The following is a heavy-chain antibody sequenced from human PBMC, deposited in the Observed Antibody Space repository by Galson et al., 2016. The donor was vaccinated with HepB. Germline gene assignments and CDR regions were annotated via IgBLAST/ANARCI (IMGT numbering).Heavy chain of an antibody. D-gene: IGHD2-21*02. CDR3: ARGVVCYGDRCTYTGMDV. CDR2: MNPNSGNT. J-gene: IGHJ6*02. V-gene: IGHV1-8*02. CDR1: GYSFTNYQ. Sequence: SVKVSCKGSGYSFTNYQINWVRQATGQGPEWLGWMNPNSGNTLYAQKFWGRVTMTSETSISTAYMELSSLTSEDTAIYYCARGVVCYGDRCTYTGMDVWGQGTTVTVSS.